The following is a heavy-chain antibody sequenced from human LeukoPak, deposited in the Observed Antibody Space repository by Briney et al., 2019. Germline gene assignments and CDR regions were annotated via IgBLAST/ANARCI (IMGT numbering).Heavy chain of an antibody. J-gene: IGHJ4*02. CDR1: GFTFNEYY. V-gene: IGHV4-34*01. CDR2: INHSGSA. CDR3: ARGQGTVTTH. D-gene: IGHD4-11*01. Sequence: GSLRLSCAASGFTFNEYYMSWIRQPPGKGLEWIGEINHSGSANYNPSLMSRVTISLDTSKNHFSLNLSSVTAADTAVYYCARGQGTVTTHWGQGTLVTVSS.